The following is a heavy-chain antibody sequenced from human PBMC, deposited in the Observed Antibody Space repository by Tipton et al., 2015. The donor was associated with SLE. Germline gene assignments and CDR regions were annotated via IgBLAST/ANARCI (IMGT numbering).Heavy chain of an antibody. CDR1: GFTFSSYA. V-gene: IGHV3-23*01. CDR2: ISGSGGST. CDR3: ARVKVGAESYFDY. D-gene: IGHD1-26*01. Sequence: SLRLSCAASGFTFSSYAMSWVRQAPGKGLEWVSAISGSGGSTYYADSVKGRFTISRDNAKNSLYLQMNSLRAEDTAVYYCARVKVGAESYFDYWGQGTLVTVSS. J-gene: IGHJ4*02.